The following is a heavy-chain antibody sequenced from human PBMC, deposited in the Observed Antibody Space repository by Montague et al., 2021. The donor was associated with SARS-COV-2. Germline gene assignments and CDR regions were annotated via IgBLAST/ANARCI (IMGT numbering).Heavy chain of an antibody. CDR3: ARRSYSSSWYDY. Sequence: QSGAEVKKPGESLRISCKGSGYSFTSYWISWVRQMPGKGLEWMGRINPSDSYTNYSPSFQDHITISADKSISTAYLQWSSLKASDTAMYYCARRSYSSSWYDYWGQGTLVTGSS. D-gene: IGHD6-13*01. V-gene: IGHV5-10-1*01. CDR1: GYSFTSYW. CDR2: INPSDSYT. J-gene: IGHJ4*02.